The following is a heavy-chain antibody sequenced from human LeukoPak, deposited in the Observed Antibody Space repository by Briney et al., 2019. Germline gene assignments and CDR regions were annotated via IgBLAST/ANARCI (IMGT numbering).Heavy chain of an antibody. CDR1: GGSISSYY. D-gene: IGHD6-13*01. J-gene: IGHJ6*03. CDR2: IYTSGST. Sequence: SETLSLTCTVSGGSISSYYWSWIRQPPGKGLGWIGYIYTSGSTNYNPSLKSRVTISVDTSKNQFSLKLSSVTAADTAVYYCARHKRVAAAESYYMDVWGKGTTVTVSS. V-gene: IGHV4-4*09. CDR3: ARHKRVAAAESYYMDV.